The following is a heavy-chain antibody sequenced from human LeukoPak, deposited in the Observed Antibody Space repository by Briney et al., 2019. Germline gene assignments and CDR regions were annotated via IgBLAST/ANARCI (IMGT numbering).Heavy chain of an antibody. D-gene: IGHD5-24*01. J-gene: IGHJ3*02. Sequence: GGSLRLSCVPSGIIFSNSALNWVRQAPGKGLEGVSTITKSGDQTHYADSVKGRFTISRDISKNTLYLQMNSLRAEDTAVYHCVKSAGKDGYRDVFDIWGQGTVVTVSS. V-gene: IGHV3-23*01. CDR2: ITKSGDQT. CDR3: VKSAGKDGYRDVFDI. CDR1: GIIFSNSA.